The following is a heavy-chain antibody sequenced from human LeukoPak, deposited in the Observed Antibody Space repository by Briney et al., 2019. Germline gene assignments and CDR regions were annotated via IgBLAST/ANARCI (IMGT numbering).Heavy chain of an antibody. V-gene: IGHV4-34*01. CDR1: GGSFSGYY. CDR2: INHSGST. CDR3: ARLIAAAVRSGYNWFDP. D-gene: IGHD6-13*01. Sequence: PSETLSLTCAVYGGSFSGYYWSWIRQPPGKGLEWIGEINHSGSTNYNPSLKSRVTISVDTSKNQFSLKLSSVAAADTAVYYCARLIAAAVRSGYNWFDPWGQGTLVTVSS. J-gene: IGHJ5*02.